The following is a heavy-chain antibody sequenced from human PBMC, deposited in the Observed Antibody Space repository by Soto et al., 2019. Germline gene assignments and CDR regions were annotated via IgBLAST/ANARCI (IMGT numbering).Heavy chain of an antibody. V-gene: IGHV4-31*03. J-gene: IGHJ6*02. CDR1: GGSISSGGDY. D-gene: IGHD5-18*01. CDR3: ASSGDSYGFSLGMDV. Sequence: QVQLQESGPGLVKPSQTLSLTCTVSGGSISSGGDYWSWIRQHPGKGLELIGYIYYGGSTYYNPYLKSRVTISVDTAKNQFSLKLSSVTAADTAVYYCASSGDSYGFSLGMDVWGQGTTVTVSS. CDR2: IYYGGST.